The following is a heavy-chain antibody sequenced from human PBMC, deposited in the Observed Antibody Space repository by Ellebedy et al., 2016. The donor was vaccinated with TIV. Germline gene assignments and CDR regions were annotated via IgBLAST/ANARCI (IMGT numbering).Heavy chain of an antibody. Sequence: GESLKISCAASGFTFSTYWMHWVRQAPGKGLVWISRINNDGRTTTYVDSVEGRFTISRDNARNTLYLQMRSLRAEDTPVYYCVKCIAAPGRVLYQFYGMDVWGQGTTVTVS. J-gene: IGHJ6*02. CDR2: INNDGRTT. CDR3: VKCIAAPGRVLYQFYGMDV. D-gene: IGHD6-13*01. CDR1: GFTFSTYW. V-gene: IGHV3-74*03.